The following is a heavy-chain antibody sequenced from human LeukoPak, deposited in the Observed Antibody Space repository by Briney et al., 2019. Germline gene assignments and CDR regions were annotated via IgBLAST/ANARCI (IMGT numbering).Heavy chain of an antibody. CDR2: IYYSGST. Sequence: SETLSLTCTVSGGSISSYYWGWIRQPPGKGLEWIGTIYYSGSTYYNPSLKSRVTVSVDTSKNQFSLKLSSVTAADTAVYYCARDTGGKGWYGIWSGYYEWGQGTLVTVSS. CDR1: GGSISSYY. V-gene: IGHV4-59*01. CDR3: ARDTGGKGWYGIWSGYYE. D-gene: IGHD3-3*01. J-gene: IGHJ4*02.